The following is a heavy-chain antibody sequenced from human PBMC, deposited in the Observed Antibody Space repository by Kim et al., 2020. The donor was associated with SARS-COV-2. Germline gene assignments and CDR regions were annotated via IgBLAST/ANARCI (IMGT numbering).Heavy chain of an antibody. CDR1: GFTFSSYS. CDR3: ARGDMMVVLGSTQHYGMEA. D-gene: IGHD3-22*01. CDR2: IVDRTSTI. Sequence: GGSLRLSCTASGFTFSSYSMNWVRQAPGKGLEWVSYIVDRTSTIYYADSVKGRFTISRDNAKNSLYLQMNGLRDEDTAIYYCARGDMMVVLGSTQHYGMEAWGQGATGTLS. J-gene: IGHJ6*02. V-gene: IGHV3-48*02.